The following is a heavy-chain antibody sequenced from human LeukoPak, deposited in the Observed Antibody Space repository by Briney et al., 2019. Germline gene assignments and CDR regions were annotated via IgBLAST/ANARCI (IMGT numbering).Heavy chain of an antibody. J-gene: IGHJ3*01. CDR3: VRDWSYAFDL. V-gene: IGHV3-48*02. CDR2: IMRTAADVT. Sequence: GGSLRLSCAASGFTFSSYTMNWVRQAPGKGLEWISYIMRTAADVTSYADSVEGRFTISRDDAKNSPYLQMNSLRDDDTAVYYCVRDWSYAFDLWGQGTMVTVSS. CDR1: GFTFSSYT.